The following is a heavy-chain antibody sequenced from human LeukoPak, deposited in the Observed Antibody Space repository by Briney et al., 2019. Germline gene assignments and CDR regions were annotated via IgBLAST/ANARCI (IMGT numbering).Heavy chain of an antibody. J-gene: IGHJ6*03. CDR1: GGSISSYY. Sequence: SETLSLTCTVSGGSISSYYWSWIRQPPGKGLEWIGYIYYSGSTNYNRSLKSRVTISVDRTKNQFSLKLSSVNAADTAVYYCARVEEGYGSGRRENYYYYYMDVWGKGTTVTISS. D-gene: IGHD3-10*01. CDR2: IYYSGST. V-gene: IGHV4-59*01. CDR3: ARVEEGYGSGRRENYYYYYMDV.